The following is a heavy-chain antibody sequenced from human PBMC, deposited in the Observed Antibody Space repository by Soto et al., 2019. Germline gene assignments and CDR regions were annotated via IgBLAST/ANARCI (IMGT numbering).Heavy chain of an antibody. Sequence: GESLKISCAASGFTFSSYGMHWVRQAPGKGLEWVAVISYDGSNKYYADSVKGRFTISRDNSKNTLYLQMNSLRAEDTAVYYCAKALLDCIVGATTSCGMDVWGQGTTVTVSS. J-gene: IGHJ6*02. D-gene: IGHD1-26*01. CDR3: AKALLDCIVGATTSCGMDV. V-gene: IGHV3-30*18. CDR2: ISYDGSNK. CDR1: GFTFSSYG.